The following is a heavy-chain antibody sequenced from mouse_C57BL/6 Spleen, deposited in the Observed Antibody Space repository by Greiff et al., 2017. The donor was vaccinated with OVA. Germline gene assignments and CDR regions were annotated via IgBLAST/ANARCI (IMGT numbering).Heavy chain of an antibody. Sequence: VQLQESGAELVRPGTSVKMSCKASGYTFTNYWIGWAKQRPGHGLEWIGDIYPGGGYTNYNEKFKGKATLTADKSSSTAYMQFSSLTSEDSAIYYCARAEGPYYFDYWGQGTTLTVSS. J-gene: IGHJ2*01. CDR3: ARAEGPYYFDY. V-gene: IGHV1-63*01. CDR2: IYPGGGYT. CDR1: GYTFTNYW.